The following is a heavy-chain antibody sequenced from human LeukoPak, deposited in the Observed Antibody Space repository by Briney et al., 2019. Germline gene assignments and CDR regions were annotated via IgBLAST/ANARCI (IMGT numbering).Heavy chain of an antibody. CDR2: ISSSSSYT. D-gene: IGHD3-9*01. J-gene: IGHJ6*02. V-gene: IGHV3-11*05. Sequence: KPGGSLRLSCAASGFTFSDYYMSWIRPAQGQGRVWVSYISSSSSYTNYKDSVKGRFTIYRDNAKNSLDLQMNSLRAEDTAVYYCAIERALRYFDWLSQGPSNYYYGMDVWGQGTTVTVSS. CDR1: GFTFSDYY. CDR3: AIERALRYFDWLSQGPSNYYYGMDV.